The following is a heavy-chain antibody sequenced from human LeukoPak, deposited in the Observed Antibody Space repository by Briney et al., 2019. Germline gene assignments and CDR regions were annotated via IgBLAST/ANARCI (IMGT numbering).Heavy chain of an antibody. Sequence: SETLSLTCAVYGGSFSGYYWSWIRQPPGKGLEWIGEINHSGSTNYNPSLKSRVTISVDTSKNQFSLKLSSVTAADTAVYYCAEGTVTTEEDAFDIWGQGTMATVSS. D-gene: IGHD4-17*01. J-gene: IGHJ3*02. V-gene: IGHV4-34*01. CDR1: GGSFSGYY. CDR3: AEGTVTTEEDAFDI. CDR2: INHSGST.